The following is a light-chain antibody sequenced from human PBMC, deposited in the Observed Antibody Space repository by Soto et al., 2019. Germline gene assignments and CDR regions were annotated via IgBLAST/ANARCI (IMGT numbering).Light chain of an antibody. Sequence: DIQMTKSPSTLSASVGDRVTITCRASQSISSWLAWYQQKPGKAPKLLIYKASSLESGVPSRFSGSGSGTEFTLTISSLQPDDFATYYCQQYNSYSTWTFGQGTKVDI. CDR3: QQYNSYSTWT. J-gene: IGKJ1*01. CDR1: QSISSW. V-gene: IGKV1-5*03. CDR2: KAS.